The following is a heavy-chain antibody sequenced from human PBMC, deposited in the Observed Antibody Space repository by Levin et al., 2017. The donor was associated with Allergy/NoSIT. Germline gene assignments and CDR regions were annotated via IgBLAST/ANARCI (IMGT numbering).Heavy chain of an antibody. Sequence: GGSLRLSCAASGFTFSSYEMNWVRQAPGKGLEWVSYISSSGSTIYYADSVKGRFTISRDNAKNSLYLQMNSLRAEDTAVYYCARAHPVVTTYPYYYYYYGMDVWGQGTTVTVSS. J-gene: IGHJ6*02. V-gene: IGHV3-48*03. CDR2: ISSSGSTI. D-gene: IGHD2-21*02. CDR3: ARAHPVVTTYPYYYYYYGMDV. CDR1: GFTFSSYE.